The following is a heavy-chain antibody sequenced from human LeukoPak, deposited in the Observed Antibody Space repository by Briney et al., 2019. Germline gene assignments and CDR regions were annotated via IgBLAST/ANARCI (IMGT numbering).Heavy chain of an antibody. V-gene: IGHV1-8*01. J-gene: IGHJ4*02. Sequence: GASVKVSCKASGYTFTSYDINWVRQATGQGLEWMGWMNPNSGNTGYAQKFQGRVTMTRNTSISTAYMELSSLRSEDTAVYYRARVDREEPAATGWGQGTLVTVSS. CDR1: GYTFTSYD. CDR3: ARVDREEPAATG. D-gene: IGHD2-2*01. CDR2: MNPNSGNT.